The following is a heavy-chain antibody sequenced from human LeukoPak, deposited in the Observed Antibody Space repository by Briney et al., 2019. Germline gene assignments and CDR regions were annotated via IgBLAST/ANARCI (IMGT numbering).Heavy chain of an antibody. J-gene: IGHJ3*02. CDR2: INPNSGGT. Sequence: ASVKVSCKASGYTFTGYYMHWVRQAPGQGLEWMGWINPNSGGTDYAQKFQGRVTMTRDTSISTAYMELSRLRSDDTAVYYCARVRYPTWAHDAFDIWGQGTMVTVSS. D-gene: IGHD3-9*01. V-gene: IGHV1-2*02. CDR1: GYTFTGYY. CDR3: ARVRYPTWAHDAFDI.